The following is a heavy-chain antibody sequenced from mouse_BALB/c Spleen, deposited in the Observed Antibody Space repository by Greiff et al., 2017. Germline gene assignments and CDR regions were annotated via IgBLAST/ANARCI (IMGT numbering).Heavy chain of an antibody. J-gene: IGHJ2*01. CDR2: ISTYYGDA. V-gene: IGHV1S137*01. CDR1: GYTFTDYA. Sequence: QVQLQQSGAELVRPGVSVKISCKGSGYTFTDYAMHWVKQSHAKSLEWIGVISTYYGDASYNQKFKGKATMTVDKSSSTAYMELARLTSEDSAIYYCARGGKRELDYWGQGTTLTVSS. CDR3: ARGGKRELDY. D-gene: IGHD1-1*02.